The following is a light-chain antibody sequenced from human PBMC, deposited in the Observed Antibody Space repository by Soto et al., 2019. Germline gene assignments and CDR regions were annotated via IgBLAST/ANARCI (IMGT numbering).Light chain of an antibody. V-gene: IGKV1-5*03. J-gene: IGKJ1*01. CDR3: QQYNSYSPTT. Sequence: DIQMTQSPSTLSASVGDRVTITCRASQSISSWLAWYQQKPGKAPKLLIYKAFILESGVPSRFSGSGSGTEFTLTISSLQPDDFATYYCQQYNSYSPTTFGQGTKV. CDR2: KAF. CDR1: QSISSW.